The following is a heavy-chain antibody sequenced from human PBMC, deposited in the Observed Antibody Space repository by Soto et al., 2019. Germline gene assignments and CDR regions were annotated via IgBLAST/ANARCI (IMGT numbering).Heavy chain of an antibody. CDR3: SRDQKKYSNRWTHFGE. V-gene: IGHV3-48*02. CDR2: ISSSSSTI. D-gene: IGHD6-13*01. J-gene: IGHJ4*02. CDR1: GFTFSSYS. Sequence: EVQLVESGGGLVQPGGSLRLSCAASGFTFSSYSMNWVRQAPGKGLEWVSYISSSSSTIYYADSVKGRFTISRDNAKKSPEMQMNRLGDEDTAVYYCSRDQKKYSNRWTHFGEWGQGTLGTVSS.